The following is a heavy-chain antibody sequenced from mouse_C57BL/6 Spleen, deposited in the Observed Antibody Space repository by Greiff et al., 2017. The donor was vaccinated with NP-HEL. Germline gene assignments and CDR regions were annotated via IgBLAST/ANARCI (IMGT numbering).Heavy chain of an antibody. D-gene: IGHD1-1*01. J-gene: IGHJ2*01. Sequence: EVHLVESGGGLVKPGGSLKLSCAASGFTFSSYAMSWVRQTPEKRLEWVATISDGGSYTYYPDNVKGRFTISRDNAKNNLYLQMSHLKSEDTAMYYCARDPPHYYDSRGVFDYWGKGTTLTVSS. CDR3: ARDPPHYYDSRGVFDY. V-gene: IGHV5-4*01. CDR2: ISDGGSYT. CDR1: GFTFSSYA.